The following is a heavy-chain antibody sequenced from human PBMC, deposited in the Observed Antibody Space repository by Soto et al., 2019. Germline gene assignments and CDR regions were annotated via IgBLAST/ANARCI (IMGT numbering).Heavy chain of an antibody. Sequence: QVQLQESGPGLVKPSETLSLTCTVSGGSISSYYWSWIRQPPGKGLEWIGYIYYSGSTNYNPSLKSRVTISVDTPKNQFSLKLSSVTAADTAVYYCARALTLSGYAYYFDYWGQGTLVTVSS. V-gene: IGHV4-59*01. D-gene: IGHD5-12*01. J-gene: IGHJ4*02. CDR2: IYYSGST. CDR1: GGSISSYY. CDR3: ARALTLSGYAYYFDY.